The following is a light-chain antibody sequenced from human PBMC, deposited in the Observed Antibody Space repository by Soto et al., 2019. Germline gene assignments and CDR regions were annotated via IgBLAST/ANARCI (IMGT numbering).Light chain of an antibody. CDR3: QQSGP. V-gene: IGKV1-5*01. CDR2: DAS. Sequence: DIQMTQSPSTLSASVGDRVTITSRASKSISSWVAWYQQKPGKAPKLQIYDASTLESGVPSRFSGSGSGTEFILTISSLQPDDFATCYCQQSGPFGQGTMLEIK. CDR1: KSISSW. J-gene: IGKJ2*01.